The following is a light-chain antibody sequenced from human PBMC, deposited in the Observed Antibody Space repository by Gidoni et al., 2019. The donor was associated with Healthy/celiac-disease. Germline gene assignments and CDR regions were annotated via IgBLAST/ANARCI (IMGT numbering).Light chain of an antibody. V-gene: IGKV2-28*01. CDR2: LGS. J-gene: IGKJ4*01. Sequence: IVMTQSPLPPPVTPGAPASISCRSSQSLLHSNGYNYLDWYLQKPGQSPQLLIYLGSNRASGVPDRFSGSGSGTDFTLKISRVEAEDVGVYYCMQALQTPFFGGGTKVEIK. CDR3: MQALQTPF. CDR1: QSLLHSNGYNY.